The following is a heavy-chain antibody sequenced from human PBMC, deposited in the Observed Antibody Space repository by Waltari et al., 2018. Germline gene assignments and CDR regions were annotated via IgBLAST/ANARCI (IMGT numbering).Heavy chain of an antibody. CDR2: ISSSGSTI. CDR1: GFTFSSYE. D-gene: IGHD3-10*01. J-gene: IGHJ5*02. CDR3: ATPSWFGELS. V-gene: IGHV3-48*03. Sequence: EVQLVESGGGLVQPGGSLRLSCAASGFTFSSYEMNWVRQAPGKGWEWVSYISSSGSTIYYADSVKGRFTISRDNAKNSLYLQMNSLRAEDTAVYYCATPSWFGELSWGQGTLVTVSS.